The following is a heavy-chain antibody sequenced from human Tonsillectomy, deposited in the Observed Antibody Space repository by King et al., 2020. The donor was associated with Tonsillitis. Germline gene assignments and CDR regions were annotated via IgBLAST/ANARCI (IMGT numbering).Heavy chain of an antibody. D-gene: IGHD3-3*01. CDR1: GGSISSGGYY. V-gene: IGHV4-31*03. Sequence: VQLQESGPGLVKPSQTLSLTCTVSGGSISSGGYYWSWIRQHPGKGLEWIGYIYYSGSTDYNPSLKSRVTISVDTSKNQFSLKLSSVTAADTAVYYCARGTRGYDFWSGSYYFDYWGQGTLVTVSS. J-gene: IGHJ4*02. CDR2: IYYSGST. CDR3: ARGTRGYDFWSGSYYFDY.